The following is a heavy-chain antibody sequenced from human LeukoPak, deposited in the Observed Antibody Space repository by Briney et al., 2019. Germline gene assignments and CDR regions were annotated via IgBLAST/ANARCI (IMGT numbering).Heavy chain of an antibody. CDR3: ARWSIVAAATKVTTYFDY. CDR1: GFTFEDCC. V-gene: IGHV3-20*01. CDR2: INWNGGTT. Sequence: PGGSLRLSCAASGFTFEDCCMRWVRHARGKGLEGVSGINWNGGTTGYVDSVKGRFTISRDNAKNALYLQMNSLRDEDPDFYDRARWSIVAAATKVTTYFDYWGQGTLLTVSS. J-gene: IGHJ4*02. D-gene: IGHD4-17*01.